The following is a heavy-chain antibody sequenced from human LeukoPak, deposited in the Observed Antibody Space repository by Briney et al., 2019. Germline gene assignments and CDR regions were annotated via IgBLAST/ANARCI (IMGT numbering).Heavy chain of an antibody. CDR2: IIPIFGTA. D-gene: IGHD3-22*01. Sequence: SVKVSCKASGGTFSSYAISWVRQAPGQGLEWMGGIIPIFGTANYAQKFQGRVTITTDDSTSTAYMELSSLRSEDTAVYYCATLVVVITPRSGFDPWGQGTLVTVSS. V-gene: IGHV1-69*05. CDR1: GGTFSSYA. CDR3: ATLVVVITPRSGFDP. J-gene: IGHJ5*02.